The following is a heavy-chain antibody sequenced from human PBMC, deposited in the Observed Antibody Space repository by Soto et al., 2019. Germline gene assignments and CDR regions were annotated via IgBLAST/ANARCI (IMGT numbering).Heavy chain of an antibody. J-gene: IGHJ5*02. Sequence: SETLSLTCAVSGGSISSSSWWNWVRQPPGKGLEWIGGIYHTGSTNYNPSLESRVTISVDKSKNQFSLNLSSVTAADTAVYYCARVGSHYYDSSGYYSPWGQGTLVTVSS. D-gene: IGHD3-22*01. CDR1: GGSISSSSW. V-gene: IGHV4-4*02. CDR2: IYHTGST. CDR3: ARVGSHYYDSSGYYSP.